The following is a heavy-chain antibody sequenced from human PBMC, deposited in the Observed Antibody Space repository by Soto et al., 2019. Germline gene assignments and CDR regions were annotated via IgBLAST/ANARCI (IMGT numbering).Heavy chain of an antibody. D-gene: IGHD3-10*01. CDR1: GFTFDDYA. Sequence: EVELVESGGGLVEPGRSLRLSCAASGFTFDDYAMHWVRQAPGKAPEWVSGISWNSINIDYVDSVKGRFAISRDNAKNSLHLQMNSLRTEDTAFYYCVKDRTHYYGSGTYFHSWGQGPPVTVSS. J-gene: IGHJ4*02. CDR3: VKDRTHYYGSGTYFHS. CDR2: ISWNSINI. V-gene: IGHV3-9*01.